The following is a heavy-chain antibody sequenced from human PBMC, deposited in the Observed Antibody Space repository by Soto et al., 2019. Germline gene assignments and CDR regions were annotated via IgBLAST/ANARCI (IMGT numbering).Heavy chain of an antibody. CDR1: GYTFTIYA. D-gene: IGHD6-13*01. V-gene: IGHV1-3*01. CDR3: ARDRIAAAGYYYYYMDV. J-gene: IGHJ6*03. Sequence: GASVEVSCKASGYTFTIYAMHWVRQAPGQRLEWMGWINAGNGNTKYSQKFQGRVTITRDTSASTAYMELSSLRSEDTAVYYCARDRIAAAGYYYYYMDVWGKGTTVTVSS. CDR2: INAGNGNT.